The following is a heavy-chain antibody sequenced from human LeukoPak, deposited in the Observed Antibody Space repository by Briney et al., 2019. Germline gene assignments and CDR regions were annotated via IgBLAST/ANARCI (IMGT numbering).Heavy chain of an antibody. V-gene: IGHV3-23*01. CDR1: GFSFSSYA. Sequence: PGGSLRLSCATSGFSFSSYAMSWVRQALGKGLEGVSAMSSRDDGRYYAASVRGRFTISRDTSRSTLYLQMNSLRAEDAAVYYCAKAPVTSCRGAFCYPFDYWGQGTLVTVSS. J-gene: IGHJ4*02. CDR3: AKAPVTSCRGAFCYPFDY. CDR2: MSSRDDGR. D-gene: IGHD2-15*01.